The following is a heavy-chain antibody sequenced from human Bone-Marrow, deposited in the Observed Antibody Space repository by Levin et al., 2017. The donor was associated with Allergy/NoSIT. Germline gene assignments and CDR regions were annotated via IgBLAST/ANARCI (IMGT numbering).Heavy chain of an antibody. J-gene: IGHJ6*03. Sequence: ASVKVSCAASRPILSDYAMNWVRQAPGKGLQWVSGMSGSGGATYYADSVKGRFTISRDYSKSTVFLQMNSLRADDTAVYYCAKAGTTVMVSYYYMDVWGTGTTVTDSS. CDR1: RPILSDYA. CDR3: AKAGTTVMVSYYYMDV. CDR2: MSGSGGAT. D-gene: IGHD4-17*01. V-gene: IGHV3-23*01.